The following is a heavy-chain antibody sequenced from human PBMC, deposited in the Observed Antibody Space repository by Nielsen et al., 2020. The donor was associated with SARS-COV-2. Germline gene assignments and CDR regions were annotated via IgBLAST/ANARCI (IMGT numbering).Heavy chain of an antibody. CDR1: EFTFNNYW. Sequence: GGLRLSCAASEFTFNNYWMNWVRQAPGKGLEWVANIEEDGSEKFYLDSVKGRFTISRDNAKNSLYLQMNSLRAEDTALYYCARALWFGESYFDYWGQGTLVTVSS. CDR2: IEEDGSEK. CDR3: ARALWFGESYFDY. J-gene: IGHJ4*02. V-gene: IGHV3-7*03. D-gene: IGHD3-10*01.